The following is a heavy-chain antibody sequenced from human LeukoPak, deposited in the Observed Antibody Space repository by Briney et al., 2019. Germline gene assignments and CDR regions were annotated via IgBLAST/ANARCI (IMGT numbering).Heavy chain of an antibody. D-gene: IGHD3-10*01. V-gene: IGHV4-31*03. J-gene: IGHJ4*02. CDR3: ASAGMVRGVTVSLYFDY. CDR1: GGSISSGGYY. Sequence: PSQTLSLTCTVSGGSISSGGYYWRWLRQPPEERVEWIGYNYYSGSTYYTPSLKSRATISVNTSKNQFSLKLSSVTAADTAVYYCASAGMVRGVTVSLYFDYWGQGTLVTVSA. CDR2: NYYSGST.